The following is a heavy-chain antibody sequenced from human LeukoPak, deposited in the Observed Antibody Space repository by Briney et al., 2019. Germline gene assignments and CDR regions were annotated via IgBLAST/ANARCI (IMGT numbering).Heavy chain of an antibody. Sequence: GGSLRLSCAASGFTFSSYAMSWVRQAPGKGVEWVSTISNSGGTTYYADSVKGRFTISRDNSKNTLYLQMNSLRAEDTAVYYCAKDIYYYDSSGYYFDYWGQGTLVTVSS. J-gene: IGHJ4*02. CDR1: GFTFSSYA. V-gene: IGHV3-23*01. CDR2: ISNSGGTT. D-gene: IGHD3-22*01. CDR3: AKDIYYYDSSGYYFDY.